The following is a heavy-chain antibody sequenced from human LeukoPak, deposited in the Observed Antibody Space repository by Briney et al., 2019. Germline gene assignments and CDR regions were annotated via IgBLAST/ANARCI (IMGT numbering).Heavy chain of an antibody. D-gene: IGHD3-10*01. CDR2: ISGSGGST. CDR1: GFSFSKYG. CDR3: AKGGVGWFGEFHFDY. Sequence: GGSLRLSCAASGFSFSKYGMHWVRQAPGKGLEWVSAISGSGGSTYYADSVKGRFTISRDNSKNTLYLQMNSLRAEDTAVYYCAKGGVGWFGEFHFDYWGQGTLVTVSS. J-gene: IGHJ4*02. V-gene: IGHV3-23*01.